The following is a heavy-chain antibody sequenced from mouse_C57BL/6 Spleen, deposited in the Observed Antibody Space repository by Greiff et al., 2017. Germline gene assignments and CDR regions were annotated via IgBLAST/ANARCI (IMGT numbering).Heavy chain of an antibody. CDR1: GYTFTSYW. J-gene: IGHJ2*01. CDR3: ARYVNGYPFDY. D-gene: IGHD2-2*01. CDR2: IDPSDSET. V-gene: IGHV1-52*01. Sequence: VQLQQPGAELVRPGSSVKLSCKASGYTFTSYWMHWVKQRPIQGLEWIGNIDPSDSETHYNQKFKDKATLTVDKSSSTAYMQLSSLTSEDSAVYYCARYVNGYPFDYWGQGTTLTVSS.